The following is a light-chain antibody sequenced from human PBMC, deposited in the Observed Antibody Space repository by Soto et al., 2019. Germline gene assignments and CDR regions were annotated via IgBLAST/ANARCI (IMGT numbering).Light chain of an antibody. J-gene: IGKJ1*01. CDR3: QQYASSPET. V-gene: IGKV3-20*01. Sequence: EIVLTQSPDTLSLSPGERATLSCRASQSLVSGYLAWYQQRPGQAPRLVIYGASSRATGIPDRFSGSGSETAFTLTITRLEPEDVAVYYCQQYASSPETFGQGTKVEMK. CDR2: GAS. CDR1: QSLVSGY.